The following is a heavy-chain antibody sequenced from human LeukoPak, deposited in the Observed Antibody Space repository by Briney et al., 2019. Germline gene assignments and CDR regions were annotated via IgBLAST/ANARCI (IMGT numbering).Heavy chain of an antibody. Sequence: ASVKVSCKASGYTFTGYYMHWVRQAPGQGLEWMGWINPNSGGTNYAQKFQGWVTMTRDTSISTAYVELSRLRSDDTAVYYCARSIAVAGTEDYFDYWGQGTLVTVSS. CDR3: ARSIAVAGTEDYFDY. V-gene: IGHV1-2*04. CDR2: INPNSGGT. D-gene: IGHD6-19*01. J-gene: IGHJ4*02. CDR1: GYTFTGYY.